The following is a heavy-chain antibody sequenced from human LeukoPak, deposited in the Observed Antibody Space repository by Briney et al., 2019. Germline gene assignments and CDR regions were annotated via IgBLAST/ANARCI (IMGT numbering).Heavy chain of an antibody. CDR1: GFTFEDFS. CDR2: IDWDGGIT. D-gene: IGHD1-26*01. J-gene: IGHJ4*02. V-gene: IGHV3-43*01. Sequence: GGSLRLSCAASGFTFEDFSMHWVRQVPGKGLEWISLIDWDGGITYYADSVKGRFTVSRDNSKSSLYLHLNSLSPEDTAFYYCAKDSFVATTSYLDSWGQGTLVTVSS. CDR3: AKDSFVATTSYLDS.